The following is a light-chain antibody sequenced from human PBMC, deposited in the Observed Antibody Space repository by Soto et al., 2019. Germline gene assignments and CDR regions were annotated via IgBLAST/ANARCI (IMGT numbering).Light chain of an antibody. Sequence: EIVLTQSPGTLSLSPGERVTLSCRASQSVSASYLGWYQQKSGQAPRLLIYATASRASGIPDRFSGSGSGTDFTLTISRLETEDFAVFYCQQYGTSEIIFGQGTRLEIK. J-gene: IGKJ5*01. CDR3: QQYGTSEII. CDR1: QSVSASY. CDR2: ATA. V-gene: IGKV3-20*01.